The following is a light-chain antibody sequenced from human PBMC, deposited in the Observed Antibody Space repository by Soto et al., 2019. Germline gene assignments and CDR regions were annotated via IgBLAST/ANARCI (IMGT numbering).Light chain of an antibody. CDR3: QQYGSSSFT. CDR2: GAT. V-gene: IGKV3-20*01. Sequence: DIVLTQSPATLSLSPGERATLSCRASQTVRSSSLAWYQHKPGQAPRLLIYGATNRPNGVPDRFSGSGSGTDSTLDISRLEPEDFAVFFCQQYGSSSFTFGPGTKVDIK. CDR1: QTVRSSS. J-gene: IGKJ3*01.